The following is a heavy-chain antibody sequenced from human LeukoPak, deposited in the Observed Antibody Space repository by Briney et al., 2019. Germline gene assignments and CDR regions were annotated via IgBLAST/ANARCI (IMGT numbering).Heavy chain of an antibody. V-gene: IGHV3-23*01. CDR2: ISGSGGST. D-gene: IGHD6-19*01. CDR1: GFTFINYA. J-gene: IGHJ6*02. CDR3: ARDAPYSSGLPGYYYGMDV. Sequence: GGSLRLSCAASGFTFINYAMNWVRQAPGKGLEWVSSISGSGGSTYYADSVKGRFTISRDSSKNTVYLQMNSLRAEDTAVYYCARDAPYSSGLPGYYYGMDVWGQGTTVTVSS.